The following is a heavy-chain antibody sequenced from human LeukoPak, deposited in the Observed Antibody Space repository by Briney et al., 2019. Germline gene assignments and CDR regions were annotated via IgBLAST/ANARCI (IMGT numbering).Heavy chain of an antibody. D-gene: IGHD6-13*01. CDR2: IYYSGST. CDR3: AREVCSSSWYSDY. CDR1: GGSISSSSYY. V-gene: IGHV4-39*07. Sequence: PSETLSLTCNVSGGSISSSSYYWGWIRQPPGKGLEWIGSIYYSGSTYYNPSLKSRVTISVDTSKNQFSLKLNSVTAADTAVYYCAREVCSSSWYSDYWGQGTLVTVSS. J-gene: IGHJ4*02.